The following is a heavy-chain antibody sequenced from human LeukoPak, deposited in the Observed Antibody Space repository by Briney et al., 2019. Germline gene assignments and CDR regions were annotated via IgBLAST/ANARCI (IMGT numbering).Heavy chain of an antibody. V-gene: IGHV3-23*01. D-gene: IGHD3-10*01. CDR2: ISADVGTT. Sequence: GGSLRLSCAASGFTFSNFAMTWVRQAPGRGLEWVSTISADVGTTNYADSVKGRFTISRDNSKNTLYLQMNSLRAEDTAVYYCAKDRVVRGVMGAGAYWGQGTLVTVSS. J-gene: IGHJ4*02. CDR3: AKDRVVRGVMGAGAY. CDR1: GFTFSNFA.